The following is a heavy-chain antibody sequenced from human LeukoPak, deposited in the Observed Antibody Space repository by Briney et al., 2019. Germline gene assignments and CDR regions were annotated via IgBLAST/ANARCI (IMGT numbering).Heavy chain of an antibody. CDR1: GGSISSYY. J-gene: IGHJ6*02. Sequence: SETLFLTCTVSGGSISSYYWSWIRQPPGKGLEWIGYIYYSGSTNYNPSLKSRVTISVDTSKNQFSLKLSSVTAADTAVYYCARAPPIAVASFFATPYYYYGMDVWGQGTTVTVSS. CDR2: IYYSGST. D-gene: IGHD6-19*01. CDR3: ARAPPIAVASFFATPYYYYGMDV. V-gene: IGHV4-59*01.